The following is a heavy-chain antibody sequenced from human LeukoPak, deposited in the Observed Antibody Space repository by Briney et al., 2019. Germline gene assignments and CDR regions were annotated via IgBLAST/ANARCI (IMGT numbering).Heavy chain of an antibody. CDR2: IQEDGSEK. Sequence: GGSLRLSCAASGFTFSSYWMIWVRQAPGKGLEWVVNIQEDGSEKYYVDSVKGRFTISRDNAKNSVYLQMDSLRAEDTAVYYCARGGPKGAFDIWGQGTMVTVSS. CDR1: GFTFSSYW. J-gene: IGHJ3*02. D-gene: IGHD3/OR15-3a*01. CDR3: ARGGPKGAFDI. V-gene: IGHV3-7*01.